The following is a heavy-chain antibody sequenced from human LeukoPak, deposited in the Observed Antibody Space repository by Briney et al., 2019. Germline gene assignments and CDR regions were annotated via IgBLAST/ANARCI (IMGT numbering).Heavy chain of an antibody. CDR1: GGPISSSSYY. V-gene: IGHV4-39*07. CDR2: IYYSGST. D-gene: IGHD3-9*01. J-gene: IGHJ6*03. Sequence: SETLSLTCTVSGGPISSSSYYWGWIRQPPGKGLEWIGSIYYSGSTYHNPSLKSRVTISVDTSKNQFSLKLSSVTAADTAVYYCARADYDILTGYVYYYYMDVWGKGTTVTVSS. CDR3: ARADYDILTGYVYYYYMDV.